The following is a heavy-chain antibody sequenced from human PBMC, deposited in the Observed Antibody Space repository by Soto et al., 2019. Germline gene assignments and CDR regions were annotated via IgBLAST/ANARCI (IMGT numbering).Heavy chain of an antibody. Sequence: SETLSLTCTVSGGSISSYYWSWIRQPPGKGLEWIGYIYYSGSTNYNPSLKSRVTISVDTSKNQFSLKLSSVTAADTAVYYCARRDNSGYYLYWGQGILVTVSS. J-gene: IGHJ4*02. V-gene: IGHV4-59*08. CDR2: IYYSGST. CDR3: ARRDNSGYYLY. D-gene: IGHD3-22*01. CDR1: GGSISSYY.